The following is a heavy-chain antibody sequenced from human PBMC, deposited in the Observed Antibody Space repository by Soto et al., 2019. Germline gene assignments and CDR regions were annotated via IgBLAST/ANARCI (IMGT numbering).Heavy chain of an antibody. Sequence: QVQLQQWGAGLLKPSETLSLTCAVSGGSFRGFYWTWIRQSPGKGLEWLGDINHVGSTNYNPSFKSRFSIPVYTSKSQFSLKLSSVTAADTAVYYCARVHDFSGGRQQPIDSLGQGTLVTDSS. CDR2: INHVGST. D-gene: IGHD2-15*01. J-gene: IGHJ4*02. CDR1: GGSFRGFY. CDR3: ARVHDFSGGRQQPIDS. V-gene: IGHV4-34*01.